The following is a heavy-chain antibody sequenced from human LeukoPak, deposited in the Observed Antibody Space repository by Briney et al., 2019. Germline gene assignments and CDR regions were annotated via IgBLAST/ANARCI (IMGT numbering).Heavy chain of an antibody. CDR1: GYTFTGYH. J-gene: IGHJ4*02. CDR3: AGLTRVTTYFDY. D-gene: IGHD4-17*01. V-gene: IGHV1-2*02. CDR2: INPNGGGT. Sequence: ASVKVSCKASGYTFTGYHIHWVRQAPGQGLEWMGWINPNGGGTNYAQNFQGRVTMTRDTSISTAYMELSRLRSDDTAVYYCAGLTRVTTYFDYWGQGTLVTVSS.